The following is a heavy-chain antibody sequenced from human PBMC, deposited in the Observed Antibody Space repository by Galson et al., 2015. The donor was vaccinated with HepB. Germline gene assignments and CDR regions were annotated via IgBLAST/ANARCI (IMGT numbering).Heavy chain of an antibody. CDR3: ARGTDSSSPWDWFDP. V-gene: IGHV1-3*01. J-gene: IGHJ5*02. CDR2: INAGNGNT. CDR1: GYAFTSYA. Sequence: SVKVSCKASGYAFTSYAMHWVRQATGQRLEWMGWINAGNGNTKYSQKFQGRVTITRDTSASTAYMELSSLRSEDTAVYYCARGTDSSSPWDWFDPWGQGTLVTVSS. D-gene: IGHD6-6*01.